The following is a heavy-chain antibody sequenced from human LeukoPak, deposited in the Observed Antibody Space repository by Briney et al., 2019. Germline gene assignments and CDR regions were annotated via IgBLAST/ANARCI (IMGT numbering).Heavy chain of an antibody. V-gene: IGHV1-69*06. J-gene: IGHJ6*03. CDR1: GGTFSSYA. CDR2: IIPIFGTA. D-gene: IGHD3-10*01. CDR3: AKSSSDGLDTIDYYYYYMDV. Sequence: GASVKVSCKASGGTFSSYAISWVRQAPGQGLEWMGGIIPIFGTANYAQKFQGRVTITADKSTSTAYMELSSLRSEDTAVYYCAKSSSDGLDTIDYYYYYMDVWGKGTTVTVSS.